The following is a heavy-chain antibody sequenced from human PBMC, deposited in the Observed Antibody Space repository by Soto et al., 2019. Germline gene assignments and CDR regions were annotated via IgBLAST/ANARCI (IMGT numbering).Heavy chain of an antibody. CDR2: MNPKNNNT. Sequence: ASVKVSCEASGYTFTSYEINWVRQAPGQGLEWMGWMNPKNNNTGYAQKFRGRVTMTWKTSINTAYMELSSLRSEDTAVYYCARVQGGYDLGLDSWGQGTLVTVSS. V-gene: IGHV1-8*01. CDR3: ARVQGGYDLGLDS. J-gene: IGHJ4*02. CDR1: GYTFTSYE. D-gene: IGHD5-12*01.